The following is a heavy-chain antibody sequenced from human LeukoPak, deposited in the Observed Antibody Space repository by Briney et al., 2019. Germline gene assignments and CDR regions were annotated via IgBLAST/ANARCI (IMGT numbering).Heavy chain of an antibody. CDR1: GGSISSYY. Sequence: SETLSLTCTVSGGSISSYYWVWIRQPPGQGLEWIGYIYDSGISNYKPSRRSRVTISVDTSRNQFSLRLSSVTAADTAVYYCAREGPQTTVPEGMDVWGHGTTVIVSS. J-gene: IGHJ6*02. V-gene: IGHV4-59*01. CDR2: IYDSGIS. D-gene: IGHD4-17*01. CDR3: AREGPQTTVPEGMDV.